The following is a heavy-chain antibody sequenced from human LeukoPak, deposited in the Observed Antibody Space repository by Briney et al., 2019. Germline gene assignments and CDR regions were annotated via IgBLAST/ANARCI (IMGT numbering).Heavy chain of an antibody. J-gene: IGHJ4*02. Sequence: GGSLRLSCAASGFTFSSYSMNWVRQAPGKGLEWVANIKQDGSEKYYVDSVKGRFTISRDNAKNSLHLQMNSLRAEDTAVYYCARVGIAAAGRGFDYWGQGTLVTVSS. D-gene: IGHD6-13*01. CDR1: GFTFSSYS. V-gene: IGHV3-7*01. CDR3: ARVGIAAAGRGFDY. CDR2: IKQDGSEK.